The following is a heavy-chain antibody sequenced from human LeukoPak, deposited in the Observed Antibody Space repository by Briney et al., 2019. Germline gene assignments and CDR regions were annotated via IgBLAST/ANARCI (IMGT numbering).Heavy chain of an antibody. CDR2: MHPNSGNT. J-gene: IGHJ6*03. Sequence: ASVTVSCNASGYTFSDYDFNWVRQATGQGIEWMGWMHPNSGNTGYAQKFQGRVTITRDTSITTVYMELTSLTSEDTAVYYCVRGTRLIHYYMDVWGKGTTVTVSS. CDR3: VRGTRLIHYYMDV. V-gene: IGHV1-8*03. D-gene: IGHD6-25*01. CDR1: GYTFSDYD.